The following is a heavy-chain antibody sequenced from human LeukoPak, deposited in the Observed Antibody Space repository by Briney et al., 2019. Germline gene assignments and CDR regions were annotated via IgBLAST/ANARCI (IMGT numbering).Heavy chain of an antibody. CDR1: GFTFSSYW. V-gene: IGHV3-74*01. Sequence: GGSLRLPCAASGFTFSSYWMHWVRQAPGKGLVWVSRINSDGSSTSYADSVKGRFTISRDNAKNTLYLQMNSLRAEDTAVYYCARDRIAAAGRGWFDPWGQGTLVTVSS. CDR2: INSDGSST. D-gene: IGHD6-13*01. J-gene: IGHJ5*02. CDR3: ARDRIAAAGRGWFDP.